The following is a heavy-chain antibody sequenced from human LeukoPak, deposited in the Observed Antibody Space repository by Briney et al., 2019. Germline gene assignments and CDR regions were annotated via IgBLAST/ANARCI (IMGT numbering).Heavy chain of an antibody. Sequence: ASVKVSCKASGYTFTSYGISWVRQAPGQGLEWMGWISAYNGNTNYAQKLQGRVTMTTDTSTSTAYMELRSLRSDDTAVYYCARGYQLRYFDWLFTGWGQGTLVTVSS. CDR3: ARGYQLRYFDWLFTG. D-gene: IGHD3-9*01. J-gene: IGHJ4*02. CDR2: ISAYNGNT. V-gene: IGHV1-18*01. CDR1: GYTFTSYG.